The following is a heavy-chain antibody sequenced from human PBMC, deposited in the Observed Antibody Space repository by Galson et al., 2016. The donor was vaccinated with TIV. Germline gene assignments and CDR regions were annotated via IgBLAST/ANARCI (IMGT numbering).Heavy chain of an antibody. CDR2: ISFEGTNQ. V-gene: IGHV3-30-3*02. Sequence: SLRLSCAASGFTLSSHSMHWVRQAPGKGLEWVAVISFEGTNQQYADSVKGRFTISRDTSKNTLFLEMNSLRPEDTATFYCAKTYHSLKGNGDWLMAFDVWGQGTMVIVVS. CDR3: AKTYHSLKGNGDWLMAFDV. J-gene: IGHJ3*01. D-gene: IGHD2-8*01. CDR1: GFTLSSHS.